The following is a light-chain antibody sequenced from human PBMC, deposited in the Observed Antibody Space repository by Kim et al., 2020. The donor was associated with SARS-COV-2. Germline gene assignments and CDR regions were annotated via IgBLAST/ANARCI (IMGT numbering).Light chain of an antibody. Sequence: SYELTQPPSVSVSPGQTASITCSGDKLGDKYACWYQQKPGQSPVLVIYQDSKRPSGIPERFSGSNSWNTATLTISGTQAMDAADYYCHAWDSSLYVF. J-gene: IGLJ1*01. CDR3: HAWDSSLYV. V-gene: IGLV3-1*01. CDR2: QDS. CDR1: KLGDKY.